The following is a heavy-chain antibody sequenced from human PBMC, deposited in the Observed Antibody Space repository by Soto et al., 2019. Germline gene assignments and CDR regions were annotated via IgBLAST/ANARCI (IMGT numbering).Heavy chain of an antibody. CDR1: GGSFRGYY. D-gene: IGHD2-2*01. Sequence: PSETLSLTCAVYGGSFRGYYWSWIRQPPGRGLEWIGEINHSGNTNYNPSLKSRVTISIDTSKNQFSLKLTSVTAADTAVYYCARPLGYCSGTSCLAVGWFDPWGQGNLVTVSS. CDR3: ARPLGYCSGTSCLAVGWFDP. V-gene: IGHV4-34*01. J-gene: IGHJ5*02. CDR2: INHSGNT.